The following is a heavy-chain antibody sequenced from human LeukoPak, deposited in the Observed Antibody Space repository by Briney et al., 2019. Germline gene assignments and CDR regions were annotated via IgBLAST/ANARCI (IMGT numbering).Heavy chain of an antibody. V-gene: IGHV4-38-2*02. J-gene: IGHJ4*02. CDR2: TFQSVST. D-gene: IGHD6-19*01. CDR3: ARNNSNGFDF. Sequence: SETLSLTCTVSGYSISGGYYWGWIRQPPGKGLEWIGTTFQSVSTYYNPSLKSRVTTSVDTSKNQFSLKLSSVTAADTAVYYCARNNSNGFDFWSQGTLVTVSS. CDR1: GYSISGGYY.